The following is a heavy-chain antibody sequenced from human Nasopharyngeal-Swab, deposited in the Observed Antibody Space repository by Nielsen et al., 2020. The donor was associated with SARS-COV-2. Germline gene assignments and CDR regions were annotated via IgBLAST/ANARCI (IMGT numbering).Heavy chain of an antibody. J-gene: IGHJ4*02. CDR1: GGSISSGGYY. CDR2: IYYSGST. CDR3: ARRGYGDLEFDY. Sequence: LRLSCTVSGGSISSGGYYWSWIRQHPGKGLEWIGYIYYSGSTYYNPSLKSRVTISVDTSKNQFSLKLSSVTAADTAVYYCARRGYGDLEFDYWGQGTLVTVSS. D-gene: IGHD4-17*01. V-gene: IGHV4-31*03.